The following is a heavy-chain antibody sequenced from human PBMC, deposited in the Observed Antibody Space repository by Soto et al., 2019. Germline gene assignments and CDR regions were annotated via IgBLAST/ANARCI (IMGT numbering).Heavy chain of an antibody. CDR3: AGSESRGVIIDY. V-gene: IGHV4-59*01. CDR1: GGSISSYF. CDR2: FYYSAGT. Sequence: SETLSLTCTGSGGSISSYFWSWIRQPPGKGLEWIGYFYYSAGTNYNPSLKSRVTISLDTSKNQFSLRLSSVTAADTAVYYCAGSESRGVIIDYWGQGTLVTVSS. D-gene: IGHD3-10*01. J-gene: IGHJ4*02.